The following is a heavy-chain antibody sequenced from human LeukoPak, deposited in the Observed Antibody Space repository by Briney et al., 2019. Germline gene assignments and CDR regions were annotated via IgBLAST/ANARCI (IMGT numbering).Heavy chain of an antibody. CDR3: ARDGEYSGYEPEAFDI. D-gene: IGHD5-12*01. Sequence: PGGSLRLSCAASGFTSSSYEMNWVRQAPGKGLEWVAYISSSGSTIYYADSVKGRFTISRDNDKNSLYLQMNSLRAEDTAVYYCARDGEYSGYEPEAFDIWGQGTMVTVSS. J-gene: IGHJ3*02. V-gene: IGHV3-48*03. CDR1: GFTSSSYE. CDR2: ISSSGSTI.